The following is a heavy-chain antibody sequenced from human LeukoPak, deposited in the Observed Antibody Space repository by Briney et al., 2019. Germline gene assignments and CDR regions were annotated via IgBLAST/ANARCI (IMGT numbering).Heavy chain of an antibody. V-gene: IGHV3-30-3*01. CDR3: ARGRYYYDSSGYYRGYYFDY. CDR2: ISYDGSNK. D-gene: IGHD3-22*01. J-gene: IGHJ4*02. CDR1: RFTFSSYA. Sequence: ARSLRLSCAAARFTFSSYAMHWVRQAPGKELEWVAVISYDGSNKYYADSVKGRFTISRDNSKNTLYLQMNSLRAEDTAVYYCARGRYYYDSSGYYRGYYFDYWGQGTLVTVSS.